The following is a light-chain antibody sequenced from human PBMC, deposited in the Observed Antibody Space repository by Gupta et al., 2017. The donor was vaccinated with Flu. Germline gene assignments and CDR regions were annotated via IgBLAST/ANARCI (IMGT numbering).Light chain of an antibody. CDR1: QSVSSSY. CDR3: QQDGSSPKT. V-gene: IGKV3-20*01. Sequence: EIVLTQSPGTLSLSPGERATLYCRASQSVSSSYLAWYQQKPGQAPRLLIYGASSRATGIPDRFSGSGSGTEFTLTISRREPEDFAVYYCQQDGSSPKTFGQGTKVEIK. CDR2: GAS. J-gene: IGKJ1*01.